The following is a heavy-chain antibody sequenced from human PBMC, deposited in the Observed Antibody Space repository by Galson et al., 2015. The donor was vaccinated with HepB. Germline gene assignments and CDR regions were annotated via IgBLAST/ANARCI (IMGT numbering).Heavy chain of an antibody. D-gene: IGHD6-13*01. V-gene: IGHV1-3*01. J-gene: IGHJ4*02. Sequence: SVKVSCKASGYTFTRYTIHWVRRAPGQRLEWMGWINAGNGNTKYSRKFQGRVSITRDTSASTVYMEVSSLRSEDTAVYYCARHFSSWSHFDNWGQGTLVTVSS. CDR1: GYTFTRYT. CDR3: ARHFSSWSHFDN. CDR2: INAGNGNT.